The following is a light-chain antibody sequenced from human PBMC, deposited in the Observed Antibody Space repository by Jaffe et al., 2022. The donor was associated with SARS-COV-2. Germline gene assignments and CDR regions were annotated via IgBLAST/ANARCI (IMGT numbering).Light chain of an antibody. J-gene: IGLJ2*01. CDR2: EVT. Sequence: QSALTQPASVSGSPGQSITISCTGTSSDVGGSKYVSWFQQHAGKAPKLIIYEVTRRPSGVSNRFSGSKSGNTASLTISGLQAEDEADYYCSSYTNDLTLIFGGGTKLTVL. CDR1: SSDVGGSKY. CDR3: SSYTNDLTLI. V-gene: IGLV2-14*03.